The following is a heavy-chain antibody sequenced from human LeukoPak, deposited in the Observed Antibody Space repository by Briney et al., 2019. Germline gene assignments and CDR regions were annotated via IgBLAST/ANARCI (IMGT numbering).Heavy chain of an antibody. V-gene: IGHV4-59*11. CDR2: IYYSGST. J-gene: IGHJ6*03. Sequence: SETLSLTCTVSGGSLSSHYWSWIRQPPGKGLEWIGYIYYSGSTNYNPSLKSRVTISVDTSKNQFSLKLSSVTAADTAVYYCARGGPRKNCSGGSCYPYYYYYMDVWGKGTTVTVSS. D-gene: IGHD2-15*01. CDR1: GGSLSSHY. CDR3: ARGGPRKNCSGGSCYPYYYYYMDV.